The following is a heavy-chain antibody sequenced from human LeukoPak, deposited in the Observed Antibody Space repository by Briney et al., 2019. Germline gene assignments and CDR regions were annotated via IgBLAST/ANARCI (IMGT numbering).Heavy chain of an antibody. CDR3: ARRWNSNMDYYYYYMDV. D-gene: IGHD1/OR15-1a*01. V-gene: IGHV1-18*01. Sequence: GASVKVSCKASGYTFTSYGISWVRQAPGQGLEWMGWISAYNGNTNYAQKLQGRVTVTTDTSTSTAYMELRSLRSDDTAVYYCARRWNSNMDYYYYYMDVWGKGTTVTVSS. CDR2: ISAYNGNT. J-gene: IGHJ6*03. CDR1: GYTFTSYG.